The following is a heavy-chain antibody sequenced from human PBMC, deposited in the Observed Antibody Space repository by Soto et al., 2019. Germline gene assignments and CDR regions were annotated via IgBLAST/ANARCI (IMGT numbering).Heavy chain of an antibody. V-gene: IGHV3-13*01. CDR2: IGTAGDT. Sequence: GGSLRPSCAASGFTFSSYDMHWVRQATGKGLEWVSAIGTAGDTYYPGSVKGRFTISRENAKNSLYLQMNSLRAGDTAVYYCAREAPPYGMDVWGQGTTVTVSS. CDR3: AREAPPYGMDV. CDR1: GFTFSSYD. J-gene: IGHJ6*02.